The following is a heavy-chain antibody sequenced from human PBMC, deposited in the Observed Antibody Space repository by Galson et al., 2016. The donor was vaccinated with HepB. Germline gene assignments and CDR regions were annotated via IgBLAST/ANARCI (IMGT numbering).Heavy chain of an antibody. J-gene: IGHJ6*03. CDR2: INTDGSST. CDR1: GFTFSSHW. V-gene: IGHV3-74*01. Sequence: SLRLSCAASGFTFSSHWMHWVRQAPGKGLVWVSRINTDGSSTNYADSVKGRFTISRDNSKNTVFLQMNNLRAEDTAVYYCARHNYYQYYMDVWGKGTTVTVSS. CDR3: ARHNYYQYYMDV.